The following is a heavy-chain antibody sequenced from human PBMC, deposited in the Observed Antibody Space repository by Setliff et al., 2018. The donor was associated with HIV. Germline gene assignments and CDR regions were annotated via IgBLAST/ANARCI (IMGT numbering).Heavy chain of an antibody. V-gene: IGHV1-18*01. Sequence: ASVKVSCKASGFTFTNYAIHWVRQAPGQRLEWMGWISAYNGNTNYAQKLQGRVTMTTDTSTSTAYMELRSLRSDDTAVYYCARDPGYKSTWYGVFDIWGQGTMVTVSS. CDR2: ISAYNGNT. D-gene: IGHD6-13*01. CDR3: ARDPGYKSTWYGVFDI. CDR1: GFTFTNYA. J-gene: IGHJ3*02.